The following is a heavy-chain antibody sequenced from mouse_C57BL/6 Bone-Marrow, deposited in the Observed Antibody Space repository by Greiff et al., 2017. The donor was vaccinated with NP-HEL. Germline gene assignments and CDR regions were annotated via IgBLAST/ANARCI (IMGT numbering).Heavy chain of an antibody. Sequence: EVMLVESGGGLVQPGGSMKLSCVASGFTFSNYWMNWVRQSPEKGLEWVAQIRLKSDNYATHYAESVKGRFTISRDDSKSSVYLQMNNLRAEDTGIYYCTPLLRYWYFDVWGTGTTVTVSS. D-gene: IGHD1-1*01. V-gene: IGHV6-3*01. CDR2: IRLKSDNYAT. CDR1: GFTFSNYW. CDR3: TPLLRYWYFDV. J-gene: IGHJ1*03.